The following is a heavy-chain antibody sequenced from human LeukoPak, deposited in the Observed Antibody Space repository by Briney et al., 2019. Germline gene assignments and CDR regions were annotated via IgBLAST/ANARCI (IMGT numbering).Heavy chain of an antibody. J-gene: IGHJ4*02. CDR3: ARVGVLSSSWLLY. Sequence: GGSLRLSCAASGLTFSSYEMNWVRQAPGKGLEWVSSISSGAATIYYADSVKGRFTISRDNAKNSLYLQMNSLRAADTAVYYCARVGVLSSSWLLYWGQGTLVTVSS. V-gene: IGHV3-48*03. D-gene: IGHD6-13*01. CDR2: ISSGAATI. CDR1: GLTFSSYE.